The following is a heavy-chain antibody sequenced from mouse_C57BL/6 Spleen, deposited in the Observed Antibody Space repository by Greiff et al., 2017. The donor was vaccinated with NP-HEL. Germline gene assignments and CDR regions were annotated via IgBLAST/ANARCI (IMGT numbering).Heavy chain of an antibody. J-gene: IGHJ1*03. CDR3: AASSTVVAPDRYFDV. D-gene: IGHD1-1*01. CDR1: GYTFTSYW. CDR2: IDPSDSYT. V-gene: IGHV1-59*01. Sequence: QVQLKQPGAELVRPGTSVKLSCKASGYTFTSYWMHWVKQRPGQGLEWIGVIDPSDSYTNYNQKFKGKATLTVDTSSSTAYMQLSSLTSEDSAVYYCAASSTVVAPDRYFDVWGTGTTVTVSS.